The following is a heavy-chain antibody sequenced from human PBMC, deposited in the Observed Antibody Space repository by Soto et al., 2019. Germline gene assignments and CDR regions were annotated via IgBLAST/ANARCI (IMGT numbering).Heavy chain of an antibody. J-gene: IGHJ4*02. CDR1: GFTFRNFA. CDR3: ATDTGSMVRGVIMQFDY. Sequence: EVQLLESGGGLVQPGGSLRLSCAASGFTFRNFAMSWVRQAPGKGLEWVSAISGNGESTFHADSVKGRFTVSRDNSKNTLYLQMNGLRAEDAATYYCATDTGSMVRGVIMQFDYWGQGTLVTVSS. CDR2: ISGNGEST. D-gene: IGHD3-10*01. V-gene: IGHV3-23*01.